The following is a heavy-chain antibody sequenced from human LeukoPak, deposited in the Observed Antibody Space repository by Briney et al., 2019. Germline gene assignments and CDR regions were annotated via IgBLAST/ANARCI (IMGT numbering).Heavy chain of an antibody. Sequence: SETLSLTCTVSGYSISSGYYWGWIRQPPGKGLEWIGSIYHSGSTYYNPSLKSRVTISVDTSKNQFSLKLSSVTAADTAVYYCERGVAGSSGLLYYFDYWGQGALVIVSS. CDR2: IYHSGST. CDR3: ERGVAGSSGLLYYFDY. V-gene: IGHV4-38-2*02. J-gene: IGHJ4*02. D-gene: IGHD6-25*01. CDR1: GYSISSGYY.